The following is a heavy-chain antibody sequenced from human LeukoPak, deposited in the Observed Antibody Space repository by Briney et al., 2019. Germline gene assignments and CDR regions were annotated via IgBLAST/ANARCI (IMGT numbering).Heavy chain of an antibody. Sequence: PGGSLRLSCAASGFTFSSYAMSWVRQAPGKGLEWVSAISGSGSPTYYVDSVKGRFTISRDNSKNTLYLQMNSLRAEDTAVYYCASDLEIVVVPAAKNDYWGQGTLVTVSS. V-gene: IGHV3-23*01. CDR3: ASDLEIVVVPAAKNDY. D-gene: IGHD2-2*03. CDR1: GFTFSSYA. CDR2: ISGSGSPT. J-gene: IGHJ4*02.